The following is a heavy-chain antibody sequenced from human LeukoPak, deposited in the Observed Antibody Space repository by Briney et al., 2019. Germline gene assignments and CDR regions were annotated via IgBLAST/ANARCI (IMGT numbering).Heavy chain of an antibody. Sequence: ASVTVSCKVSGYTLTELSMRWVRQAPGKGLEWMGGFDPEDGETIYAQKFQGRVTMTEDTSTDTAYMELSSLRSEDTAVYYCATGGTVVPAAIRAYYYYYGMDVWGQGTTVTVSS. J-gene: IGHJ6*02. CDR3: ATGGTVVPAAIRAYYYYYGMDV. V-gene: IGHV1-24*01. CDR2: FDPEDGET. D-gene: IGHD2-2*02. CDR1: GYTLTELS.